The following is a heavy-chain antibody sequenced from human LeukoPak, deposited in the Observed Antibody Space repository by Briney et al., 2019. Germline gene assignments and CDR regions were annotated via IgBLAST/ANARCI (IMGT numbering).Heavy chain of an antibody. J-gene: IGHJ4*02. CDR1: GFTFSDYY. D-gene: IGHD3-22*01. CDR2: IYSGGST. Sequence: GGSLRLSCAASGFTFSDYYMSWVRQAPGKGLEWVSVIYSGGSTYYADSVKGRFTISRDNSKNTLYLQMNSLRAEDTAVYYCARDNDSSGLDYWGQGTLVTVSS. CDR3: ARDNDSSGLDY. V-gene: IGHV3-66*01.